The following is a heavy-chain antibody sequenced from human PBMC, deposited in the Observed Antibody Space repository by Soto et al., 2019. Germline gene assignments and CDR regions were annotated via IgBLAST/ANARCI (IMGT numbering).Heavy chain of an antibody. Sequence: PSETLSLTCTVSGGSISSSSYYWGWIRQPPGKGLEWIGSIYYSGSTYFNPSLKSRVTISVDTSKNQFSLKLSSVTAADTAVYYCARHRTYARGCICYSYYSMDGWGKGTTDPVSS. D-gene: IGHD2-8*01. CDR3: ARHRTYARGCICYSYYSMDG. J-gene: IGHJ6*03. CDR2: IYYSGST. V-gene: IGHV4-39*01. CDR1: GGSISSSSYY.